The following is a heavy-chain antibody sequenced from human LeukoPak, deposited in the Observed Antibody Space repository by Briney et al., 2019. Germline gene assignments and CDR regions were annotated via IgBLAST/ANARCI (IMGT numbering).Heavy chain of an antibody. CDR1: GGSFSGYY. CDR3: VRDAYYYDAYYGMDV. V-gene: IGHV4-4*07. Sequence: PSETLSLTCAVYGGSFSGYYWSWIRQPAGKGLEWIGRIYSSGSTNFNPSLKSRVTMSVDTSKNQFSLNLTSVTAADTAIYYCVRDAYYYDAYYGMDVWGQGTTVTVAS. J-gene: IGHJ6*02. D-gene: IGHD3-22*01. CDR2: IYSSGST.